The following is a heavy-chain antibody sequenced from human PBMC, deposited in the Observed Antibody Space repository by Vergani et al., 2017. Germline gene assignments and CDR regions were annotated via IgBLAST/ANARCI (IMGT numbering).Heavy chain of an antibody. V-gene: IGHV4-34*01. CDR1: GGSFSGYY. CDR3: ASSSHYDGYYGMDV. J-gene: IGHJ6*02. CDR2: INHSGST. D-gene: IGHD4-17*01. Sequence: QVQLQQWGAGLLKPSETLSLTCAVYGGSFSGYYWSWIRQPPGKGLEWIGEINHSGSTNYNPSLKSRVTISVDTSKNQFSLKLSSVTAADTAVYYCASSSHYDGYYGMDVWGQGTTVTVSS.